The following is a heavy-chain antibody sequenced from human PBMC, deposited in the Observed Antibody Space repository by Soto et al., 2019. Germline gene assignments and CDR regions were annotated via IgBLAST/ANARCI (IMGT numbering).Heavy chain of an antibody. D-gene: IGHD7-27*01. V-gene: IGHV3-7*05. CDR1: GFSISTYW. CDR2: IKYDDSEK. CDR3: AAWSRNHWVCL. J-gene: IGHJ4*02. Sequence: EVQLVESGGDLVQPGGSLRLSCAASGFSISTYWMGWVRQFPGKGLEWVANIKYDDSEKPYMDSVEGRFTNSRDNAKNPPYLQMNPLGVDGTAGYYFAAWSRNHWVCLWGQGTLVTVSS.